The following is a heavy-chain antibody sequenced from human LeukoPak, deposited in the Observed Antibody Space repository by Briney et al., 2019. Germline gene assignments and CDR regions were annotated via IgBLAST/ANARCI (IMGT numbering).Heavy chain of an antibody. J-gene: IGHJ5*02. D-gene: IGHD5-18*01. Sequence: SETLSLTCAVYGGSFSGYYWSWIRQPPGKGLEWIGEINHSGSTNYNPSLKSRVTISVDTSKNQFSLKLSSVTAADTAVYYCARHIRRGYSYGFGWEEYNWFDPWGQGTLVTVSS. CDR2: INHSGST. CDR1: GGSFSGYY. V-gene: IGHV4-34*01. CDR3: ARHIRRGYSYGFGWEEYNWFDP.